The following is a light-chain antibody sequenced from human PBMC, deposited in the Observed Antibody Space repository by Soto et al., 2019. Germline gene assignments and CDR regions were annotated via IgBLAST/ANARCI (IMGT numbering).Light chain of an antibody. Sequence: DIQMTQSPSTLSASVGDRVTITCRASQSISSWLAWYQQKPGKAPKLLIYKASSLETGVPSRFSGSGSGTEFTLIISSLQPDDFASDYCQQYGSSSPGTFGQGTKVEIK. J-gene: IGKJ1*01. CDR2: KAS. CDR3: QQYGSSSPGT. CDR1: QSISSW. V-gene: IGKV1-5*03.